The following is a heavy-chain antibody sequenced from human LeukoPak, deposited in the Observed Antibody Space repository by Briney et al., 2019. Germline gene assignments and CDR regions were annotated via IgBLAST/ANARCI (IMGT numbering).Heavy chain of an antibody. J-gene: IGHJ4*02. CDR3: AREEYCSSTSCYRDYFDY. Sequence: GGSLRLSCAASGSTFSSYWMSWVRQAPGKGLEWVANIKQDGSEKYYVDSVKGRFTISRDNAKNSLYLQMNSLRAEDTAVYYCAREEYCSSTSCYRDYFDYWGQGTLVTVSS. CDR1: GSTFSSYW. CDR2: IKQDGSEK. D-gene: IGHD2-2*02. V-gene: IGHV3-7*01.